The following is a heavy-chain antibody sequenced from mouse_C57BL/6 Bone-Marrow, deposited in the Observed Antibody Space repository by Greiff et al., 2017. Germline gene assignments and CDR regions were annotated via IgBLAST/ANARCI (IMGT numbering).Heavy chain of an antibody. Sequence: QVQLKQPGAELVKPGASVKMSCKASGYTFTSYWITWVKQRPGQGLEWIGDIYPGSGSTNYNEKFKSKATLTVDTSSSTAYMQLSSLTSEDSAVYYCAANYYGDFDVWGTGTTVTVSS. D-gene: IGHD1-3*01. CDR2: IYPGSGST. CDR3: AANYYGDFDV. V-gene: IGHV1-55*01. CDR1: GYTFTSYW. J-gene: IGHJ1*03.